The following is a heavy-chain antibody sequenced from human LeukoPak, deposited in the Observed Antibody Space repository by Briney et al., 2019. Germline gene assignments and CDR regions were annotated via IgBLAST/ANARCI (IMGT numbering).Heavy chain of an antibody. CDR1: GFTVSSNY. V-gene: IGHV3-66*01. J-gene: IGHJ2*01. CDR3: ARDYYDSSEGWYWYFDL. D-gene: IGHD3-22*01. Sequence: GGSLRLSCAASGFTVSSNYMSWVSQAPGKGLEWVSVIYSGGSTYYADSVKGRFTISRDNSKNTLYLQMNSLRAEDTAVYYCARDYYDSSEGWYWYFDLWGRGTLVTVSS. CDR2: IYSGGST.